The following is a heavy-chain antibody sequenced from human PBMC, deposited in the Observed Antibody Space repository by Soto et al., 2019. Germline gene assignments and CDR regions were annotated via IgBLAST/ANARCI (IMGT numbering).Heavy chain of an antibody. D-gene: IGHD3-16*01. V-gene: IGHV4-59*01. CDR2: IYYSGST. J-gene: IGHJ6*02. CDR3: ARELITFGGGPYGMDV. Sequence: ETLSLTCTVSGGSISSYYWSWIRQPPGKGLEWIGYIYYSGSTNYNPSLKSRVTISVDTSKNQFSLKVSSVTAADTAVYCCARELITFGGGPYGMDVWGQGTTVTVSS. CDR1: GGSISSYY.